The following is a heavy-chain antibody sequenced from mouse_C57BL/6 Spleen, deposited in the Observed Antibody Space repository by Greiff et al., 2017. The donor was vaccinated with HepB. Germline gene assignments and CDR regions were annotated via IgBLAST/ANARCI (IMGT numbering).Heavy chain of an antibody. CDR2: IHPNSGST. V-gene: IGHV1-64*01. CDR3: ARTTVVKDYAMDY. Sequence: QVQLQQPGAELVKPGASVKLSCKASGYTFTSYWMHWVKQRPGQGLEWIGMIHPNSGSTNYNEKFKSKATLTVDKSSSTAYMQLSSLTSEDSAVYYCARTTVVKDYAMDYWGQGTSVTVSS. D-gene: IGHD1-1*01. J-gene: IGHJ4*01. CDR1: GYTFTSYW.